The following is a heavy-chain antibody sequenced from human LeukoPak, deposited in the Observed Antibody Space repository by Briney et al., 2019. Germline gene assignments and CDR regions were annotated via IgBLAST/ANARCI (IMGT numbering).Heavy chain of an antibody. D-gene: IGHD3-22*01. J-gene: IGHJ3*02. CDR1: GFTFSSYW. V-gene: IGHV3-7*01. Sequence: GGSLRLSCAASGFTFSSYWMSWVRQAPGKGLEWVANIKQDGSEKYYVDSVKGRFTISRDNAKNSLYLQMNSLRAEDTAVCYCARPAPYYDSGGYDAFDIWGQGTMVTVSS. CDR3: ARPAPYYDSGGYDAFDI. CDR2: IKQDGSEK.